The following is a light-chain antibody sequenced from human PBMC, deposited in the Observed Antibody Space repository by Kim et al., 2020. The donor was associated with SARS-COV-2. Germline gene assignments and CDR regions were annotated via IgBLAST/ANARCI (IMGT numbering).Light chain of an antibody. J-gene: IGLJ3*02. CDR1: SLRSYY. CDR3: KSRDNSGNHVV. V-gene: IGLV3-19*01. CDR2: GKN. Sequence: ALGQTFKITCQGDSLRSYYASWYQQKPGQAPVLVIYGKNSRPSEIPDRFSGSRSGNTASLTITGTQAEDEADYYCKSRDNSGNHVVFGGGTQLTVL.